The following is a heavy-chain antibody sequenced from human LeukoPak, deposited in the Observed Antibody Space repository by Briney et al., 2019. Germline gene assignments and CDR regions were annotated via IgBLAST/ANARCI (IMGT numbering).Heavy chain of an antibody. J-gene: IGHJ4*02. CDR3: VRHGNDIPPDQ. Sequence: SETLSLTCTVSGGFVRSSDSYWVWIRQPPGKEPEWIGSIYYSGSTYYKSSLRSRVSISVDTSNNHLSLNMTSVSAADSAIYYCVRHGNDIPPDQWGQGTLVTVSS. V-gene: IGHV4-39*01. D-gene: IGHD1-1*01. CDR2: IYYSGST. CDR1: GGFVRSSDSY.